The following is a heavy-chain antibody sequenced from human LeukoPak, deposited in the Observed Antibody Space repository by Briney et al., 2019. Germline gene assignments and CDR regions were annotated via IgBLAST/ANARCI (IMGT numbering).Heavy chain of an antibody. V-gene: IGHV1-46*01. J-gene: IGHJ5*02. CDR2: INPSGGST. CDR1: GYTFTSYY. CDR3: AGGYYYDSSGYPGGYNWFDP. D-gene: IGHD3-22*01. Sequence: ASVKVSCKASGYTFTSYYMHWVRQAPGQGLEWMGIINPSGGSTSYAQKFQGRVTMTRDTSTSIVYMELSSLRSEDTAVYYCAGGYYYDSSGYPGGYNWFDPWGQGTLVTVSS.